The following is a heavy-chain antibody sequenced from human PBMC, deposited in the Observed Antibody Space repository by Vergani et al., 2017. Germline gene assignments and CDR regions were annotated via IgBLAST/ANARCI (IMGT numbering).Heavy chain of an antibody. D-gene: IGHD1-26*01. Sequence: QVQLQESGPGLVKPSQTLSLTCTVSGGSISSGSYYWGWIRQPPGKGLEWIGSIYYSGSTYYNPSLKSRVTISVDTSKNQFSLKLSSVTAADTAVYYCARLSGSYHSTVDYWGQGTLVTVSS. CDR1: GGSISSGSYY. J-gene: IGHJ4*02. CDR3: ARLSGSYHSTVDY. V-gene: IGHV4-39*01. CDR2: IYYSGST.